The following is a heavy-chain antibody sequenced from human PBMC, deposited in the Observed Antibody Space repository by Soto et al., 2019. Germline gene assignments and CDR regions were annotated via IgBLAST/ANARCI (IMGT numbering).Heavy chain of an antibody. CDR1: GLTFSSFG. Sequence: QVQLVESGGGVVQPGRSLRLSCAPSGLTFSSFGMHGVGQAPGKGRGGVALISKDGRNKYFADSVKGRFTISRDNSKNTLYLQMNSLRAEDTAVYYCAKSLEFHYYDSSGYYALDYWGQGTLVTVSS. J-gene: IGHJ4*02. CDR2: ISKDGRNK. V-gene: IGHV3-30*18. D-gene: IGHD3-22*01. CDR3: AKSLEFHYYDSSGYYALDY.